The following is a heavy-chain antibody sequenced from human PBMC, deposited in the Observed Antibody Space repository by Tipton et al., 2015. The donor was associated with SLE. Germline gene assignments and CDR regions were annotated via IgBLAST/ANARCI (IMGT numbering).Heavy chain of an antibody. J-gene: IGHJ4*02. CDR1: GFTFSSYG. V-gene: IGHV3-30*02. D-gene: IGHD2-21*01. CDR3: AKQSPYCGGDCYPYYFDY. Sequence: SLRLSCAASGFTFSSYGMHWVRQAPGKGLEWVAFIRYDGSNKYYADSVKGRFTISRDNSKNTLYLQMNSLRAEDTAVYYCAKQSPYCGGDCYPYYFDYWGQGTLVTVSS. CDR2: IRYDGSNK.